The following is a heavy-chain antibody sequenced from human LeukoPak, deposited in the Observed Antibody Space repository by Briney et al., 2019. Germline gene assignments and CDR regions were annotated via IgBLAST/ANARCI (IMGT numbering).Heavy chain of an antibody. J-gene: IGHJ4*02. CDR2: IKADGSEK. Sequence: GGSLRLSCAASGFTFSAYWMSWVRQAPGKGLEWVAQIKADGSEKYYVDSVKGRFTLSRDNAKNSLFLQMDSLGAEDTALYYCARDKSISDISGPKFDCWGLGTLVTVSS. V-gene: IGHV3-7*03. CDR3: ARDKSISDISGPKFDC. CDR1: GFTFSAYW. D-gene: IGHD3-22*01.